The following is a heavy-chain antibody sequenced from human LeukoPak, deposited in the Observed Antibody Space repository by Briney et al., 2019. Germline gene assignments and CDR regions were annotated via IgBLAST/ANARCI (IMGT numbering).Heavy chain of an antibody. CDR3: AKTRLQGYYFDY. D-gene: IGHD4-11*01. V-gene: IGHV3-23*01. CDR1: GFTFSSYA. CDR2: ISGSGGST. J-gene: IGHJ4*02. Sequence: GGSLRLSCAASGFTFSSYAMSWVRQAPGKGMEWVSAISGSGGSTYYADSVKGRFTISRDNSKNTLYLQMNSLRAEDTAVYYCAKTRLQGYYFDYWGQGTLVTVSS.